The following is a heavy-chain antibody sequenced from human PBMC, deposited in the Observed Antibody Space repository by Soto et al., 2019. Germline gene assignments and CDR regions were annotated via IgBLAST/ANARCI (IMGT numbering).Heavy chain of an antibody. CDR2: ISWDGGTT. D-gene: IGHD1-26*01. CDR1: GFTFDDYT. J-gene: IGHJ4*02. Sequence: GGSLRLSCAASGFTFDDYTMHWVRQAPGKGLEWVSLISWDGGTTYYADSVKGRFTISRDNSKNSLYLQMNSLRTEDTALYYCAKDGNSGSYYLFDYWGQGTLVTVSS. CDR3: AKDGNSGSYYLFDY. V-gene: IGHV3-43*01.